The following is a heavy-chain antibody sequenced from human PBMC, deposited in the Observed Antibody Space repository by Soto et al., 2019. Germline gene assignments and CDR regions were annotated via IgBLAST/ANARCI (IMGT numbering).Heavy chain of an antibody. V-gene: IGHV3-21*01. Sequence: GGSLRLSCAASGFTFSSYSMNWVRQAPGKGLEWVSSISSSSSYIYYADSVKGRFTISRDNAKNSLYLQMNSLRAEDTAVYYCARDREPYYYGSGSYYDYYYYYGMDVWGQGTTVTVSS. CDR3: ARDREPYYYGSGSYYDYYYYYGMDV. J-gene: IGHJ6*02. CDR1: GFTFSSYS. CDR2: ISSSSSYI. D-gene: IGHD3-10*01.